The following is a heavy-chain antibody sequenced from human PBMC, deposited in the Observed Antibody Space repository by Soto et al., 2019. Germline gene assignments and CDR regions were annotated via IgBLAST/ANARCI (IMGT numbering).Heavy chain of an antibody. Sequence: KESGPTLVTPTQTLTLTCTFSGFSLTTRGVGVGWIRQPPGKAPEWLALIYWGEDKRYSPSLKSRLTITKDTSKNLVVLTMTNMDPVDTATYYCAHALHLLDFGDYGGAFDFWGQGTLVTVSS. D-gene: IGHD4-17*01. CDR2: IYWGEDK. J-gene: IGHJ5*01. V-gene: IGHV2-5*02. CDR3: AHALHLLDFGDYGGAFDF. CDR1: GFSLTTRGVG.